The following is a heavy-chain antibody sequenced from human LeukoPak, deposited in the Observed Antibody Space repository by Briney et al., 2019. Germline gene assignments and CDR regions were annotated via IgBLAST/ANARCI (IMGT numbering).Heavy chain of an antibody. CDR3: ARPLAGDGYNLFDY. V-gene: IGHV3-74*01. J-gene: IGHJ4*02. D-gene: IGHD5-24*01. CDR1: GFTFSTHW. CDR2: INSDGSIT. Sequence: PGGSLRLSCAASGFTFSTHWMNWVRQVPGKGLVWVSHINSDGSITTYADSVKGRFTISRDNAKNTLYLQMNSLRVEDTAVYYCARPLAGDGYNLFDYWGQGTLVTVSS.